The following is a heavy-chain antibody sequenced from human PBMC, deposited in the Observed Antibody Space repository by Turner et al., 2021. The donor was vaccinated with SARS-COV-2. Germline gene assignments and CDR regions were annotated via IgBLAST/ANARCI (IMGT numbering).Heavy chain of an antibody. J-gene: IGHJ6*02. CDR2: IYYSGIT. Sequence: LQLQESGPGLVTPSETLSLTCTVSGGSISSSSYYWGWIRQPPGKGLEWIGNIYYSGITYYNPSLKSRVTISVDTSKNQFSLKLSSVTAADTAVYYCARLMDTAMDYYGMDVWGQGTTVTVSS. D-gene: IGHD5-18*01. V-gene: IGHV4-39*01. CDR1: GGSISSSSYY. CDR3: ARLMDTAMDYYGMDV.